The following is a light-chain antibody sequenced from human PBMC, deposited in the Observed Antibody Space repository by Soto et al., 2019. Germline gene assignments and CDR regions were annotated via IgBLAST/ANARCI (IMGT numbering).Light chain of an antibody. Sequence: IQLTQSPSSLSASIGDRVTITCRASQGISSFLAWYQQKPGKAPKLLIYAASTLQSGIPSRFSGSGSGTDVTLTVSSLPPADFATQSCQQLNIYSYPFTFGQGTRLEIK. CDR3: QQLNIYSYPFT. CDR2: AAS. V-gene: IGKV1-9*01. J-gene: IGKJ5*01. CDR1: QGISSF.